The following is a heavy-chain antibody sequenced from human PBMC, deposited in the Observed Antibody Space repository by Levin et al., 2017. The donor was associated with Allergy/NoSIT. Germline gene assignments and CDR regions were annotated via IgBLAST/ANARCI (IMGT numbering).Heavy chain of an antibody. D-gene: IGHD6-13*01. Sequence: ASVKVSCKASGYAFSSYGISWVRQAPGQGLEWMGWISTYNRNTNYLQKLQGRVTMTTDTSTSTAYMELRSLRSEDTAVFYCARLLEAAAGLAFDIWGQGTMVTVSS. CDR1: GYAFSSYG. CDR3: ARLLEAAAGLAFDI. CDR2: ISTYNRNT. V-gene: IGHV1-18*01. J-gene: IGHJ3*02.